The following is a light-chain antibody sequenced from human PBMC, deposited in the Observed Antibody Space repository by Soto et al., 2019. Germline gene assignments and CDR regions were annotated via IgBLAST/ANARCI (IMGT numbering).Light chain of an antibody. Sequence: EIVMTQSPATLSASPGERATLSCRASQSVRSNLAWYQQKPGQAPRLLIYGASTRATGIPDRFSGSGSGTDFTLTIRRLEPEDFAVYYCQQYGSSPRTFGQGTKVDIK. CDR3: QQYGSSPRT. CDR1: QSVRSN. V-gene: IGKV3-15*01. J-gene: IGKJ1*01. CDR2: GAS.